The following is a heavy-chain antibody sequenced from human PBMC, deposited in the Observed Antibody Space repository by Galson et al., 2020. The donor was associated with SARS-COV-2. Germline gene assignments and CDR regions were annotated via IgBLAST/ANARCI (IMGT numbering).Heavy chain of an antibody. Sequence: GESLKISCTGSGYSFTRYWIGWVRQMPGKGLEWMAVIFPGDSDIRYNPSFEGQVTLSADKSISTAYLQWTSLKAADTAIYYCARQEGFINTFDYWGQGTLVTVSS. CDR3: ARQEGFINTFDY. V-gene: IGHV5-51*01. CDR2: IFPGDSDI. J-gene: IGHJ4*02. CDR1: GYSFTRYW.